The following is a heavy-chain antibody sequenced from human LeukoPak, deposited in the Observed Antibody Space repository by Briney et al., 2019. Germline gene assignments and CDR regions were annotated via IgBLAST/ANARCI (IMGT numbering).Heavy chain of an antibody. CDR2: INSDGSST. V-gene: IGHV3-74*01. J-gene: IGHJ6*02. Sequence: TGGSLRLSCAASGFTFSSYWMHWVRQAPGKGLVWVSRINSDGSSTSYADSVKGRFTISRDNAKNTLYLQMNSLRAEDTAVYYCAREYNMVRGVIMTYYYYGMDVWGQGTTVTVSS. D-gene: IGHD3-10*01. CDR3: AREYNMVRGVIMTYYYYGMDV. CDR1: GFTFSSYW.